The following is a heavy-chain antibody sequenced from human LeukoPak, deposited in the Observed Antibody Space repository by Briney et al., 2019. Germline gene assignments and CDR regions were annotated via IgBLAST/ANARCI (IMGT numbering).Heavy chain of an antibody. D-gene: IGHD1-1*01. J-gene: IGHJ3*01. CDR3: ARDPPGGTTIFDF. V-gene: IGHV6-1*01. CDR2: TYYRSKWYY. CDR1: GDSVSSSSDA. Sequence: SQTLSLTCAISGDSVSSSSDAWNWIRQSPSRGLEWLGRTYYRSKWYYDYAVSVKSRMTINSDTPKNQFSLQLKSVTPEDTAVYYCARDPPGGTTIFDFWGQGTMVTVSS.